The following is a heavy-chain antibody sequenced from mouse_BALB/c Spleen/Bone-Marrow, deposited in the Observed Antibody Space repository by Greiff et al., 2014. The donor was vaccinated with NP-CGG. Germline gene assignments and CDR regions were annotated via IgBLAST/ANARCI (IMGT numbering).Heavy chain of an antibody. V-gene: IGHV5-12-2*01. Sequence: EVKLVESGGGLVQPGGSLKLSCVVSGITFRSNTMSWIRQTPEKRLEWVAYITDDGGSTYYLDIVKGRFTISRDNAKNTLYLQMSSLKSEDTAMCYCTRPRYPFYVMDSWGQGTSVTVSS. J-gene: IGHJ4*01. D-gene: IGHD2-14*01. CDR2: ITDDGGST. CDR3: TRPRYPFYVMDS. CDR1: GITFRSNT.